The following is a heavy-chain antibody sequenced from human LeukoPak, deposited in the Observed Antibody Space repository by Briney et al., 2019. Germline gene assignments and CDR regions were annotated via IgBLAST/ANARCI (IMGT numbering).Heavy chain of an antibody. CDR2: ISWNSGSI. D-gene: IGHD3-9*01. J-gene: IGHJ4*02. CDR1: GFTFDDYA. CDR3: AKGDGILTGYSD. Sequence: GGSLRLSCAASGFTFDDYAMHWVRQAPGKGLEWVSGISWNSGSIGYADSVKGRFTISRDNAKNSLYLQMNSLRAEDTALYYCAKGDGILTGYSDWGQGTLVTVSS. V-gene: IGHV3-9*01.